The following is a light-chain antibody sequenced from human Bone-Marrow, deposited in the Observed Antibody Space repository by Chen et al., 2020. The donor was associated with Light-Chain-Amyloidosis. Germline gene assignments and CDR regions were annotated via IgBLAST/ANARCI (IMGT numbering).Light chain of an antibody. V-gene: IGKV3-15*01. CDR3: QQYNNWPRT. CDR2: GAS. Sequence: EIVMTQSPATLSVSPGERATLSSRASQSVSSNLAWYQQKPGQAPRLLIYGASTRATGIPARCSGSGSGTEFTLTLSSLQSEDFAIYYCQQYNNWPRTFGQGTKVEIK. CDR1: QSVSSN. J-gene: IGKJ1*01.